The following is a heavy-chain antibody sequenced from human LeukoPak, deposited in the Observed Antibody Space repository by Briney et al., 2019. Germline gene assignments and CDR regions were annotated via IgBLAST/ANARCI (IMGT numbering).Heavy chain of an antibody. D-gene: IGHD3-22*01. CDR3: ARDLYDSSGYYAPFDY. CDR2: IWSDGTEK. CDR1: GFTFSSYW. Sequence: GGSLRLSCAASGFTFSSYWMSWVRQAPGKGLEWVAVIWSDGTEKYYSDAVKGRFTISRDNAKNSLYLQMNSLRAEDTAVYYCARDLYDSSGYYAPFDYWGQGTLVTVSS. V-gene: IGHV3-7*03. J-gene: IGHJ4*02.